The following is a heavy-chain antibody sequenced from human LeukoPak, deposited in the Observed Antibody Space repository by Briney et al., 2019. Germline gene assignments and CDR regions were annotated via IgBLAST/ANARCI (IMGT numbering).Heavy chain of an antibody. CDR2: ISSSSSYI. V-gene: IGHV3-21*04. Sequence: GGSLRLSCAASGFTFSSYSMNWVRQAPGKGLEWVSSISSSSSYIYYADSVKGRFTISRDNAKNSLYLQMNSLRAEDTAVYYCLRCPKPVRFFYYYYYGMDVWGQGTTVTVSS. CDR1: GFTFSSYS. J-gene: IGHJ6*02. CDR3: LRCPKPVRFFYYYYYGMDV. D-gene: IGHD3-16*01.